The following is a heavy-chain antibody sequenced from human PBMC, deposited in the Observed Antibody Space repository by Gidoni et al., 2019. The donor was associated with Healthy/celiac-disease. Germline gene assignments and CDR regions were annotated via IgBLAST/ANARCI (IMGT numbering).Heavy chain of an antibody. CDR1: GFTFSSYG. CDR3: AKSDRGSFDI. CDR2: ISYDGSNK. J-gene: IGHJ3*02. D-gene: IGHD3-10*01. Sequence: QVQLVESGGGVVQPGRSLRLSCAASGFTFSSYGMHWVRQAPGKGLEWVAVISYDGSNKYYADSVKGRFTISRDNSKNTLYLQMNSLRAEDTAVYYCAKSDRGSFDIWGQGTMVTVSS. V-gene: IGHV3-30*18.